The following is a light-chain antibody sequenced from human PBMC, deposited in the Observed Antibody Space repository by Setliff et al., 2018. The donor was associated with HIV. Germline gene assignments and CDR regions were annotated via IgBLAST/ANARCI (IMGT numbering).Light chain of an antibody. CDR2: EVS. CDR3: CSYAGSSTYG. CDR1: SSDVGSYNL. J-gene: IGLJ1*01. V-gene: IGLV2-23*02. Sequence: QSALTQPASVSGSPGKSITISCTGTSSDVGSYNLVSWYQQHPGKAPKLMIYEVSKRPSGVSNRFSGSKSGNTASLTISGLQAEDEADYYCCSYAGSSTYGFGTGTKV.